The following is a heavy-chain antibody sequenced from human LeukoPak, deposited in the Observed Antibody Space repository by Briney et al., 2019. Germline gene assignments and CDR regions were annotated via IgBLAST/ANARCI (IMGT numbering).Heavy chain of an antibody. CDR2: IYYTGST. V-gene: IGHV4-59*01. J-gene: IGHJ2*01. Sequence: PSETLSLTCTVSGGSISSSYWSWIRQPPGKGLEWIGYIYYTGSTTYNPSLKSRVTISVDTSKNQFSLKLRSVTAADTGVYYCARDYGDIPPDWYYDLWGRGTLVTVSS. CDR3: ARDYGDIPPDWYYDL. D-gene: IGHD4-17*01. CDR1: GGSISSSY.